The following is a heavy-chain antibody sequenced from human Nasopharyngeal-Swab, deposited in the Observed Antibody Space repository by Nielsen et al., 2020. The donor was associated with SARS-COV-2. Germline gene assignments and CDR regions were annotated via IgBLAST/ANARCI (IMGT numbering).Heavy chain of an antibody. CDR3: ARGGYNDFWSGYRNHNWFYMDV. J-gene: IGHJ6*03. D-gene: IGHD3-3*01. CDR2: INHSGSP. CDR1: GGSSSGYT. Sequence: SETLSLTCDVYGGSSSGYTWSWIRQPPGRGLEWIGEINHSGSPNYNPSLKSRVTISVDMSKRQFSLKLGSVTAADTAVYYCARGGYNDFWSGYRNHNWFYMDVWGKGTTVTVSS. V-gene: IGHV4-34*01.